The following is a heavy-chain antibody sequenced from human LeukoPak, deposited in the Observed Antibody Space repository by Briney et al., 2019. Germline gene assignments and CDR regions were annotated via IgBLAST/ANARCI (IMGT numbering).Heavy chain of an antibody. Sequence: SETLSLTCAVSSGSIFSSNWWSWVRQPPGKGLEWIGQIFHSGSTSYSPSLKSRVTISVDKSKNQFSLRLTSVTAADTAVYYCARGRGYSYVYFDYWGQGTLVTVSS. CDR2: IFHSGST. D-gene: IGHD5-18*01. V-gene: IGHV4-4*02. CDR1: SGSIFSSNW. J-gene: IGHJ4*02. CDR3: ARGRGYSYVYFDY.